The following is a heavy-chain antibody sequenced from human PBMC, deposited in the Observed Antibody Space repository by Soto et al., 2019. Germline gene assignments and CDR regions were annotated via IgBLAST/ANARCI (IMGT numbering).Heavy chain of an antibody. CDR3: ARTRSFTLGFYYDGMDV. CDR2: IYPGDSDT. J-gene: IGHJ6*02. Sequence: GESLKISCQGSGYSFASYCIGWVLQMPWKDLEWMGIIYPGDSDTRYSPSFQGQVTISADKSLRTAYLQWTSLKASDTALYYCARTRSFTLGFYYDGMDVWGQGTTVTV. CDR1: GYSFASYC. D-gene: IGHD6-6*01. V-gene: IGHV5-51*01.